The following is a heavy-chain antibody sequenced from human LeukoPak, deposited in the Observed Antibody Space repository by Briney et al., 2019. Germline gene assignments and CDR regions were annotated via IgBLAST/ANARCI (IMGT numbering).Heavy chain of an antibody. CDR1: GFTFSSYA. CDR2: ISASGGST. CDR3: AKAETTVTPADS. Sequence: PGGSLRLSCAASGFTFSSYAMSWVRQAPGKGLEWVSVISASGGSTYYADSVKGRSTISRDNSKNTLYLQMNSLRAEDTAVYYCAKAETTVTPADSWGQGTLVTVSS. D-gene: IGHD4-17*01. V-gene: IGHV3-23*01. J-gene: IGHJ4*02.